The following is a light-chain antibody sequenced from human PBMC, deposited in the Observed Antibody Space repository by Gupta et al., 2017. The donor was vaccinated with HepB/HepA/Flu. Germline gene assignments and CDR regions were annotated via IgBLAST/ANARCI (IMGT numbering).Light chain of an antibody. CDR2: AAS. CDR3: QQYYRYPLT. J-gene: IGKJ4*01. CDR1: QGIYSN. Sequence: DIKMTQSPSSLSASVGDRVSITCRASQGIYSNLAWFQQKAGKPPKSLIYAASSLQSGVPSKFTGNGSGTDFTLTISSLQPEDFATYYCQQYYRYPLTFGGGTKVEIK. V-gene: IGKV1-16*02.